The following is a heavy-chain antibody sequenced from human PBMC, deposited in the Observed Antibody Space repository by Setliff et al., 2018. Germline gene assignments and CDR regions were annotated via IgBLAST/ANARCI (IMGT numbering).Heavy chain of an antibody. Sequence: SETLSLTCVVSGGSIASGGYSWSWIRQPPGKGLEWIGYIYHRGNAYYNPSLESRVTMSVDRSNNQFSLKLDSVTAADTAVYYCAQGDYFGSGAFYDWGQGRLVTVSS. D-gene: IGHD3-10*01. V-gene: IGHV4-30-2*01. CDR3: AQGDYFGSGAFYD. CDR1: GGSIASGGYS. J-gene: IGHJ4*02. CDR2: IYHRGNA.